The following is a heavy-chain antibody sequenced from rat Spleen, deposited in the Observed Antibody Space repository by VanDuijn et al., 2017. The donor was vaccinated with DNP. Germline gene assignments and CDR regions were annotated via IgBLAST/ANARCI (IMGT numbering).Heavy chain of an antibody. CDR1: GFSLTSYN. CDR2: IWSGGIT. D-gene: IGHD1-11*01. CDR3: TREGTALFAY. V-gene: IGHV2-1*01. J-gene: IGHJ3*01. Sequence: QVQLKESGPGLVQPSQTLSLTCTVSGFSLTSYNVHWVRQPPGKGLEWMGVIWSGGITYYKSALRSRLSISRDTSKNQVFLKMNGLQTEDTAFYFCTREGTALFAYWGQGTLVTVSS.